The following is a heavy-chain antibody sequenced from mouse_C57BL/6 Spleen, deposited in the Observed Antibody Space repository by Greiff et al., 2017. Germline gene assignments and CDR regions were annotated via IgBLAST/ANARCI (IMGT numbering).Heavy chain of an antibody. V-gene: IGHV1-69*01. CDR1: GYTFTSYW. D-gene: IGHD2-5*01. J-gene: IGHJ2*01. CDR3: ARWAYYSNYGGFFYYFDY. CDR2: IDPSDSYT. Sequence: QVQLQQPGAELVMPGASVTLSCKASGYTFTSYWMHWVKQRPGQGLEWIGEIDPSDSYTNYNQKFKGKSTLTVDKSSSTAYMQLSSLTSEDSAVYYCARWAYYSNYGGFFYYFDYWGQGTTLTVSS.